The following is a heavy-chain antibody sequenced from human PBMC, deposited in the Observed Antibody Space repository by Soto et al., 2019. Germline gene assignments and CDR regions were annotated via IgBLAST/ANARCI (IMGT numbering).Heavy chain of an antibody. CDR1: GFSFSNAW. J-gene: IGHJ4*02. Sequence: PGGSLRLSCAASGFSFSNAWMNWVRQAPGKGLEWVGRIISKTDGGTTDYAAPVKGRFTISRDDSKNALFLQMNSLKTEDTAVYYCAAESVSSGSPIDYWGQGTLVTAPQ. CDR2: IISKTDGGTT. V-gene: IGHV3-15*07. CDR3: AAESVSSGSPIDY. D-gene: IGHD3-10*01.